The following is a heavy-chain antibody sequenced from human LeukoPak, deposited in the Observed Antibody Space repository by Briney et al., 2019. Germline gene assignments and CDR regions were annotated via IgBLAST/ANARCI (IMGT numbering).Heavy chain of an antibody. J-gene: IGHJ4*02. Sequence: RTGGSLRLSCAASGFTFSSYSMNWVRQAPGKGLEWVSYISSSSSTIYYADSVKGRFTISRDNAKNSLYLQMNSLRAEDTAVYYCARDVRLIGYSSGWYSFDYWGQGTLVTVSS. V-gene: IGHV3-48*01. CDR1: GFTFSSYS. CDR3: ARDVRLIGYSSGWYSFDY. D-gene: IGHD6-19*01. CDR2: ISSSSSTI.